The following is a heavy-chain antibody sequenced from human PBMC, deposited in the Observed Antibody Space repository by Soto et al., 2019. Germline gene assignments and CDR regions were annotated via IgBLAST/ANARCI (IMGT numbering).Heavy chain of an antibody. J-gene: IGHJ6*03. Sequence: QVQLQESGPTLVKPSETLSLTCTVSGGAIRSYCWTWIWQPPGEGLEWIWSICNSGTTNYNHSLQSRVAISIDTQKNHYSLQLSSVTVADTAFYCCAGGGSIVLATRRLMDVWGKGTTVTVFS. V-gene: IGHV4-59*08. CDR1: GGAIRSYC. D-gene: IGHD3-3*02. CDR3: AGGGSIVLATRRLMDV. CDR2: ICNSGTT.